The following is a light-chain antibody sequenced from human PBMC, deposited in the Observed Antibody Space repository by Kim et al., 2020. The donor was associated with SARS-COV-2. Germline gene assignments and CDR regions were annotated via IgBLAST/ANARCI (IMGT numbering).Light chain of an antibody. CDR2: RNN. CDR3: SAWDSSLSAWV. CDR1: DNNMGNEG. Sequence: KTAKLTGTGNDNNMGNEGAAWLQQHQGHPPRLVSYRNNNRPSGISGRLSASKSGNTASLTITGLQAEDEADYYCSAWDSSLSAWVFGGGTQLTVL. V-gene: IGLV10-54*01. J-gene: IGLJ3*02.